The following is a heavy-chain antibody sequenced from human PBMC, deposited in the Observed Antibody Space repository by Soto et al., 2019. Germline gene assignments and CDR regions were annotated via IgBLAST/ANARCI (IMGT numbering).Heavy chain of an antibody. CDR1: GFNFCSYG. CDR3: SKDHSPTYSYGSFLEY. V-gene: IGHV3-23*01. J-gene: IGHJ4*02. CDR2: ISGSGGST. Sequence: GGSLRLSCAASGFNFCSYGMSWVRQAPGKGLEWVSAISGSGGSTYYADSVKGRFTISRDNSKNTLYLQMNSLRAEDTAVYYCSKDHSPTYSYGSFLEYWGQGTLVTVSS. D-gene: IGHD5-18*01.